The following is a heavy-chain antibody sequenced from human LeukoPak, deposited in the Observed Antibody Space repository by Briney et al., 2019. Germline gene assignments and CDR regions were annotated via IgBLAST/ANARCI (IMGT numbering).Heavy chain of an antibody. CDR2: INSDGSYM. D-gene: IGHD5-12*01. Sequence: GGSLRLSCAASGFTFSAYWMHWVRQPPGKGLVWVSRINSDGSYMTYADSVKGRFTISRDNAKNTLYLQMNSLRAEDTAVYYCAARYSGYIDYWGQGTLVTVSS. CDR1: GFTFSAYW. V-gene: IGHV3-74*01. CDR3: AARYSGYIDY. J-gene: IGHJ4*02.